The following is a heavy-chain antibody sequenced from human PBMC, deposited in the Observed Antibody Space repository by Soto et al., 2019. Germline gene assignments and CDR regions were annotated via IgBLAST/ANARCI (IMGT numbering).Heavy chain of an antibody. Sequence: SGGSLRLSCAASGLTFSSYAMSWVRQAPGKGLEWVSAISGSGGSTYYADSVKGRFTISRDNSKNTLYLQMNSLRAEDTAVYYCAPYCSGGSCSGTVWGQGTTVTVSS. CDR1: GLTFSSYA. V-gene: IGHV3-23*01. J-gene: IGHJ6*02. D-gene: IGHD2-15*01. CDR2: ISGSGGST. CDR3: APYCSGGSCSGTV.